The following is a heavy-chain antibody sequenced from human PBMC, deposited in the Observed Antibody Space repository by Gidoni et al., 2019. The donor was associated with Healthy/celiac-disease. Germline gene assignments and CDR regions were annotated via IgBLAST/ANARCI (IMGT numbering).Heavy chain of an antibody. CDR3: ASPLTGDFWSGSYYYGMDV. J-gene: IGHJ6*02. V-gene: IGHV1-69*06. CDR2: IIPIFGTA. D-gene: IGHD3-3*01. CDR1: GGTFSSYA. Sequence: QVQLVQSGAEVKKPGSSVKVSCKASGGTFSSYAISWVRQAPGQGLEWMGGIIPIFGTANYAQKFQGRVTITADKSTSTAYMELSSLRSEDTAVYYCASPLTGDFWSGSYYYGMDVWGQGTTVTVSS.